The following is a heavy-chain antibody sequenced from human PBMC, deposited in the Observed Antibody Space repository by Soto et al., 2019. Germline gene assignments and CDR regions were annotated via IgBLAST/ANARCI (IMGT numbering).Heavy chain of an antibody. J-gene: IGHJ6*02. CDR1: GGSISSYY. CDR2: IYYSGST. Sequence: PSETLSLTCTVSGGSISSYYWSWIRQPPGKGLEWIGDIYYSGSTNYKPSLKSRVTISVDTSKNQVSLKLSSVTAAHTAVYYCARFYSITTSYSYYYGMDVWGQGTPVTVSS. V-gene: IGHV4-59*01. D-gene: IGHD2-2*01. CDR3: ARFYSITTSYSYYYGMDV.